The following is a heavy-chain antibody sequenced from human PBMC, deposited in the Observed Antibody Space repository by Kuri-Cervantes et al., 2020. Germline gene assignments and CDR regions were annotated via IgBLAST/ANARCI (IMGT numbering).Heavy chain of an antibody. V-gene: IGHV3-30*03. J-gene: IGHJ2*01. CDR3: AIWDGYNSQYFDL. D-gene: IGHD5-24*01. CDR2: ISYDGSNK. CDR1: GFTFSSYG. Sequence: GGSLRLSCAASGFTFSSYGMHWVRQAPGKGLEWVAVISYDGSNKYYADSVKGRFTISRDNAKNSLYLQMNSLRTEDTALYYCAIWDGYNSQYFDLWGRGTLVTVSS.